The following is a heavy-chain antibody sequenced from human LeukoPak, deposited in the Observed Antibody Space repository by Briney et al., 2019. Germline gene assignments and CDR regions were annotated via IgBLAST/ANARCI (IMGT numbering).Heavy chain of an antibody. V-gene: IGHV3-21*01. Sequence: GGSLRLSCAASGFTFSSYSMNWVRQAPGKGLEWVSSISSSSSYIYYADSVKGRFTIFRDNAKNSLYLQMNSLRAEDTAVYYCARDVPAAAYYYYGMDVWGQGTTVTVSS. D-gene: IGHD6-13*01. CDR1: GFTFSSYS. J-gene: IGHJ6*02. CDR2: ISSSSSYI. CDR3: ARDVPAAAYYYYGMDV.